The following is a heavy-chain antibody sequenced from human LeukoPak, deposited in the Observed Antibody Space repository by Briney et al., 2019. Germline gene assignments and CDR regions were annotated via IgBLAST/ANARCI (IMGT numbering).Heavy chain of an antibody. CDR3: ATSIAARPGYYYYMDV. CDR2: ISSSSSTI. Sequence: GGSLRLSCAASGFTFSSYSMNWVRQAPGKGLEWVSYISSSSSTIYYADSVKGRFTISRDNAKNSLYLQMNSLRAEDTAVYYCATSIAARPGYYYYMDVWGKGTTVTVSS. V-gene: IGHV3-48*01. J-gene: IGHJ6*03. CDR1: GFTFSSYS. D-gene: IGHD6-6*01.